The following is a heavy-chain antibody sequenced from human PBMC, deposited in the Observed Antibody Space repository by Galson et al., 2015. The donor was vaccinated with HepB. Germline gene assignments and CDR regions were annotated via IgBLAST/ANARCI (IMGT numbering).Heavy chain of an antibody. D-gene: IGHD6-13*01. CDR2: ISWNSGSI. CDR3: AAAGRDYYYYGMDV. CDR1: GFTFDDYA. J-gene: IGHJ6*02. V-gene: IGHV3-9*01. Sequence: SLRLSCAASGFTFDDYAMHWVRQAPGKGLEWVSGISWNSGSIGYADSVKGRFTISRDNAKNSLYLQMNSLRAEDTAVYWVAAAGRDYYYYGMDVWGQGTTVTVSS.